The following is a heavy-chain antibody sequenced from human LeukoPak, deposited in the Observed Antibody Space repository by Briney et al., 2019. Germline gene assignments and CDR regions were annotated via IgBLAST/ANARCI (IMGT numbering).Heavy chain of an antibody. J-gene: IGHJ6*03. Sequence: PSETLPLTCTVSGGSISSGGYYWSWIRQHPGKGLEWIGCIYYSGSTYYNPSLKSRVTISVDTSKNQFSLKLSSVTAADTAVYYCASGGTSYYYYYYMDVWGKGTTVTVSS. V-gene: IGHV4-31*03. CDR3: ASGGTSYYYYYYMDV. CDR2: IYYSGST. D-gene: IGHD1-1*01. CDR1: GGSISSGGYY.